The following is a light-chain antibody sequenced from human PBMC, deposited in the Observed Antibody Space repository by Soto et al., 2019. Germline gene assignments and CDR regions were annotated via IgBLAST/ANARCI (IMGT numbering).Light chain of an antibody. J-gene: IGLJ2*01. CDR2: RNN. Sequence: QLVLTQPPSASGTPGQRVTISCSGSSSNIGSSYVYWYQQLPGTAPKLVIFRNNQRPSGVPDRFSGSKSGTSASLAISGLRSEDEADYYCAGWDASLSGHVVFGGGTKVTVL. CDR1: SSNIGSSY. CDR3: AGWDASLSGHVV. V-gene: IGLV1-47*01.